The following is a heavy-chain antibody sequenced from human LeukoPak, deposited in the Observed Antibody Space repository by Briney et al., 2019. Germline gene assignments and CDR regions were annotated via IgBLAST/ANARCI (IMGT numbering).Heavy chain of an antibody. V-gene: IGHV3-48*03. CDR3: TTLGYHLDS. CDR1: GCDFGAYE. D-gene: IGHD3-22*01. CDR2: FAGSDTTK. J-gene: IGHJ4*02. Sequence: GGSLRLSCAASGCDFGAYEMNWVRQAPGKGLEWVAYFAGSDTTKYYADSVRGRFTISRDNAKNSLYLQMNSLRAEDTALYYCTTLGYHLDSWGQGTLVTVSS.